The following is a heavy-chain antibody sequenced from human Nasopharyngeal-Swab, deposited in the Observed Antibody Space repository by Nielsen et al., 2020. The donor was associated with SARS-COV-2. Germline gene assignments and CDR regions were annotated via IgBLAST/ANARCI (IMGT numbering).Heavy chain of an antibody. D-gene: IGHD1-7*01. V-gene: IGHV3-33*01. J-gene: IGHJ3*02. CDR3: ARDIPFAVTGTTPPDAFDI. CDR2: IWYDGSNK. CDR1: GFTFSSYG. Sequence: GGSLRLSCAASGFTFSSYGMHWVRQAPGKGLEWVAVIWYDGSNKYYADSVKGRFTIPRDNSKNTLYLQMNSLRAEDTAVYYCARDIPFAVTGTTPPDAFDIWGQGTMVTVSS.